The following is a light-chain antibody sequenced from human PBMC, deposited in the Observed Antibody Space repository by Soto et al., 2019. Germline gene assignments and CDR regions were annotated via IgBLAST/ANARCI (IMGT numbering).Light chain of an antibody. J-gene: IGLJ2*01. CDR2: EVR. V-gene: IGLV2-14*01. CDR1: TSDVGGYNY. CDR3: SSYTSSSLVV. Sequence: QSALTQSASVSGSAGQSITISCTGTTSDVGGYNYVSWYQQHPRKAPQLIIYEVRNRPSGVSNRFSGSKSGNTASLTISELQAEDEADYYCSSYTSSSLVVFGGGTKLTVL.